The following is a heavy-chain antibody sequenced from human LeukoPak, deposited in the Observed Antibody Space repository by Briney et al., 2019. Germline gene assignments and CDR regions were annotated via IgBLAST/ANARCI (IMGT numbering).Heavy chain of an antibody. V-gene: IGHV4-39*07. CDR1: GGSISSSSYY. D-gene: IGHD3-10*01. CDR3: AIHGSGSIDY. J-gene: IGHJ4*02. CDR2: IYYSGST. Sequence: SETLSLTCTVSGGSISSSSYYWGWIRQPPGKGLEWIGSIYYSGSTYYNPSLKSRVTISVDTSKNQFSLKLSSVTAADTAVYYCAIHGSGSIDYWGQGTLVTVSS.